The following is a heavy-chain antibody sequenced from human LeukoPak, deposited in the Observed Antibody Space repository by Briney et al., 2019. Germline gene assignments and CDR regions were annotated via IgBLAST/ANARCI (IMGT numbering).Heavy chain of an antibody. J-gene: IGHJ4*02. CDR3: AKDFTVRGVKFDY. V-gene: IGHV3-23*01. D-gene: IGHD3-10*01. Sequence: GGSLRLSCAASGFTFSSYATSWVRQAPGKGLEWVSGISGSGGTTYYADSVKGRFTISRDNSKNTLYLQMNSLRAEGTAVYYCAKDFTVRGVKFDYWGQGTLVTVSS. CDR1: GFTFSSYA. CDR2: ISGSGGTT.